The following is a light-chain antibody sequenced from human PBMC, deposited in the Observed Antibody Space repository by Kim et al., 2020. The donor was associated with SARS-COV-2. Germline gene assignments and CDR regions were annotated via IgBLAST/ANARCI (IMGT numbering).Light chain of an antibody. CDR2: NAS. Sequence: DIQLTQSPSFLSASVGERVTISCRASQGISTHLAWYQQKPGKAPKVLIYNASSLQRGVPSRFSGSASGTEFTLTISSLQPDDIATYYCQHLNSNSITFGQGTRLEIK. V-gene: IGKV1-9*01. J-gene: IGKJ5*01. CDR1: QGISTH. CDR3: QHLNSNSIT.